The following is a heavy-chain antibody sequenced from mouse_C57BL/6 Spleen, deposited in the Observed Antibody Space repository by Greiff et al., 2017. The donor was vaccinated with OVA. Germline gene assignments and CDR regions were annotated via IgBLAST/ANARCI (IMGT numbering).Heavy chain of an antibody. D-gene: IGHD2-5*01. CDR2: ISYDGSN. CDR3: ARTISNPGWFAY. CDR1: GYSITSGYY. J-gene: IGHJ3*01. Sequence: DVKLQESGPGLVKPSQSLSLTCSVTGYSITSGYYWNWIRQLPGNKLEWMGYISYDGSNNYNPSLKNRISITRDTSKNQFFLKLNSVTTEDTATYDYARTISNPGWFAYWGQGTLVTVSA. V-gene: IGHV3-6*01.